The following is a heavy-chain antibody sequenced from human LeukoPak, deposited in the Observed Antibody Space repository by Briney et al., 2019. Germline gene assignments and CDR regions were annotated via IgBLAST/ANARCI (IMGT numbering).Heavy chain of an antibody. CDR2: INHSGST. D-gene: IGHD5-12*01. V-gene: IGHV4-34*01. Sequence: SETLSLTCAVYGGSFSGYSWSWIRQPPGKGLEWIGEINHSGSTNYNPSLKSRVTISVDTSKNQFSLKLSSVTAADTAVYYCARGGYNSRRDNWFDPWGQGTLVTVSS. CDR1: GGSFSGYS. CDR3: ARGGYNSRRDNWFDP. J-gene: IGHJ5*02.